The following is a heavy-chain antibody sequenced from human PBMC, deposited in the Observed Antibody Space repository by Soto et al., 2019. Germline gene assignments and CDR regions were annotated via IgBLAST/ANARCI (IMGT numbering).Heavy chain of an antibody. D-gene: IGHD2-2*01. CDR3: ARTRCLYCSSTSCPDY. CDR1: GFTFSSYG. J-gene: IGHJ4*02. CDR2: IWYDGSNK. V-gene: IGHV3-33*01. Sequence: VQLVESGGGVVQPGRSLRLSCAASGFTFSSYGMHWVRQAPGKGLEWVAVIWYDGSNKYYADSVKGRFTISRDNSKNTLYLQMNSLRAEDTAVYYCARTRCLYCSSTSCPDYWGQGTLVTVSS.